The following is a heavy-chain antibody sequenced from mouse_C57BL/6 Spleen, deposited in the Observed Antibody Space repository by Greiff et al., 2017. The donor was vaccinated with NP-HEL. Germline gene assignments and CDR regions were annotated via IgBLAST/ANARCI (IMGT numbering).Heavy chain of an antibody. V-gene: IGHV5-16*01. D-gene: IGHD1-1*01. J-gene: IGHJ1*03. CDR3: ARDAYGSSSTRYFDV. CDR1: GFTFSNYY. CDR2: INYDGSST. Sequence: EVQVVESEGGLVQPGSSMKLSCTASGFTFSNYYMAWVRQVPEKGLEWVANINYDGSSTYYLDSLKSRFIISRDNAKNILYLQMSSLKSEDTATYYCARDAYGSSSTRYFDVWGTGTTVTVSS.